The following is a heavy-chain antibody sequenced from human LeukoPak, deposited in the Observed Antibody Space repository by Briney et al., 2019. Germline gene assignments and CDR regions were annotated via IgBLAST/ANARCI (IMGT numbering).Heavy chain of an antibody. CDR3: AKVVAGRYQDY. CDR1: GFTFDTYT. Sequence: GGSLRLSCVASGFTFDTYTMNWVRQAPGKGLEWVSSISSKSGYIHYADSVKGRFIISRDNAKNSLSLQMNSLRAEDTAVYYCAKVVAGRYQDYWGQGTLVSVSS. J-gene: IGHJ4*02. D-gene: IGHD6-19*01. V-gene: IGHV3-21*01. CDR2: ISSKSGYI.